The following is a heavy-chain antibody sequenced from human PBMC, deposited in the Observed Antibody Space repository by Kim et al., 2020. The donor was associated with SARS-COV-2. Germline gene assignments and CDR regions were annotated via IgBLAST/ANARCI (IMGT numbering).Heavy chain of an antibody. D-gene: IGHD2-15*01. CDR2: IKEDGSRE. CDR3: ARDGRSGFDS. CDR1: GFAFSSHG. J-gene: IGHJ4*01. Sequence: GGSLRLSCAASGFAFSSHGMRWVRQTPGRGLERVAGIKEDGSREEYVASVKGRFTISRDNTKNSLYLQMNSLRAEDTALYYCARDGRSGFDSWG. V-gene: IGHV3-7*01.